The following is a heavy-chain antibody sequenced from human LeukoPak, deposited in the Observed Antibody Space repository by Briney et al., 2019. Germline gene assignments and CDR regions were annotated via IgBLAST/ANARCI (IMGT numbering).Heavy chain of an antibody. J-gene: IGHJ6*02. CDR1: GFTFSSYS. D-gene: IGHD3-3*01. Sequence: PGGSLRLSCAASGFTFSSYSMNWVRQAPGKGLEGVSYISSSSSTIKYADSVKGRFTISRDNAKNSLYLQMNSLRAEDTAVYYCARDRGDYDFWSGYYNYYYYYGMDVWGQGTTVTVSS. CDR3: ARDRGDYDFWSGYYNYYYYYGMDV. CDR2: ISSSSSTI. V-gene: IGHV3-48*01.